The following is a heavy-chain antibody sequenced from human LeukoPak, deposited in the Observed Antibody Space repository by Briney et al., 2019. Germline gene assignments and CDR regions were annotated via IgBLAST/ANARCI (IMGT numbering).Heavy chain of an antibody. J-gene: IGHJ4*02. CDR1: GFTFNTYG. V-gene: IGHV3-30*02. Sequence: GGSLRLSCAASGFTFNTYGMHWVRQAPGMGLEWVAFIRYDESNRYYADSVEDRFTISRDNSKNTLYLQMNSLRAEDTAVYYCARDWGGGSGAGIDCWGQGTLVTVSS. D-gene: IGHD3-10*01. CDR2: IRYDESNR. CDR3: ARDWGGGSGAGIDC.